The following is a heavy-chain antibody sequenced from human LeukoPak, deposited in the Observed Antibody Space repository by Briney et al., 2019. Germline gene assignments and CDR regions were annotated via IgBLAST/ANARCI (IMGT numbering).Heavy chain of an antibody. CDR3: ARGGYSYYGSSGHYWPYHLDN. CDR1: GGSISSGDYY. V-gene: IGHV4-30-4*08. Sequence: PSETLSLTCTVSGGSISSGDYYWSWIRQPPGKGLEWIGYIYSSGSTYYNPSLKSRVTISVDTSKSQFSLKLSSVTAADTAVFYCARGGYSYYGSSGHYWPYHLDNWGQGTLVTVSS. D-gene: IGHD3-22*01. J-gene: IGHJ4*02. CDR2: IYSSGST.